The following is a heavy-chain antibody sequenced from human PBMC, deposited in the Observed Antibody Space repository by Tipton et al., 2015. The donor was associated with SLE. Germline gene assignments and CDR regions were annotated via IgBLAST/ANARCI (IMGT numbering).Heavy chain of an antibody. Sequence: SLRLSCAASGFTFSSYAMSWVRQAPGKGLEWVSGISGSGGSTYYADSVKGRFTISRDNSKNTLYLQMNSLRAEDTAVYYCARDRRIGMATDAFDIWGQGKMVTVAS. V-gene: IGHV3-23*01. CDR2: ISGSGGST. CDR1: GFTFSSYA. J-gene: IGHJ3*02. CDR3: ARDRRIGMATDAFDI. D-gene: IGHD5-24*01.